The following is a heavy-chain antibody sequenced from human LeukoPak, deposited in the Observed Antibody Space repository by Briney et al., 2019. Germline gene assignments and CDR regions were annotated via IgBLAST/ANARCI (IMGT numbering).Heavy chain of an antibody. J-gene: IGHJ6*04. V-gene: IGHV1-69*06. CDR3: ALYGSGSFYYYYGMDV. D-gene: IGHD3-10*01. CDR2: IIPIFGTA. Sequence: GASVKVSCKASGGTFSSYAISWVRQAPGQGLEWMGGIIPIFGTANYAQKFRGRVTITADKSTSTAYMELSSLRSEDTAVYYCALYGSGSFYYYYGMDVWGKGTTVTVSS. CDR1: GGTFSSYA.